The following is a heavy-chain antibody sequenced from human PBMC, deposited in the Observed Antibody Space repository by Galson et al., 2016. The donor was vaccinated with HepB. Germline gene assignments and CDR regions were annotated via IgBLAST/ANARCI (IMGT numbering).Heavy chain of an antibody. CDR2: ISSRAGAI. J-gene: IGHJ6*02. V-gene: IGHV3-11*01. D-gene: IGHD5-18*01. CDR3: ARDLVDTSMGEYFYYYGLDV. CDR1: GFTFSDYY. Sequence: SLRLSCAASGFTFSDYYMSWIRQAPGKGLEWVSSISSRAGAICYADFVQGRFTISRDNAKTSVYLQMNSLRADDTAVYYCARDLVDTSMGEYFYYYGLDVWGQGTTVTVAS.